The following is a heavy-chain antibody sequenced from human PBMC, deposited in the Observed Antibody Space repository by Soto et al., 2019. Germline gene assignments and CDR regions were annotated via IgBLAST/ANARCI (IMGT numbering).Heavy chain of an antibody. Sequence: SVKVSCKAAGGTFSSYAISWVRQAPGQGLEWMGGIIPIFGTANYAQKFQGRVTITADESTSTAYMELSSLRSEDTAVYYCARHDCISTSCYYYYYYGMDVWGQGTTVTVSS. CDR2: IIPIFGTA. J-gene: IGHJ6*02. CDR1: GGTFSSYA. V-gene: IGHV1-69*13. D-gene: IGHD2-2*01. CDR3: ARHDCISTSCYYYYYYGMDV.